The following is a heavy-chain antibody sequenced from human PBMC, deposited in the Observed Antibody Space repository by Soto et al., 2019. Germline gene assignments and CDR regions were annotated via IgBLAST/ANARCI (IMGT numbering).Heavy chain of an antibody. CDR2: IIPMFGIP. V-gene: IGHV1-69*01. CDR1: GGTLNKHA. D-gene: IGHD6-13*01. Sequence: QVQLVQSGAEVKKPGSSVKVSCKASGGTLNKHAITWVRRAPGQGLEWLGGIIPMFGIPNYPQKFQGRVTITADDSTNTSPMELHSLTSDDTAVYYCARGGTSGWLKGAYDVWGQGTMVTFSS. J-gene: IGHJ3*01. CDR3: ARGGTSGWLKGAYDV.